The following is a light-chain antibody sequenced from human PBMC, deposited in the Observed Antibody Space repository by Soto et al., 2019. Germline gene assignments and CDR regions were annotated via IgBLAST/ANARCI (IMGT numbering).Light chain of an antibody. V-gene: IGKV1-39*01. CDR2: ATS. CDR3: QQSYSTPWT. Sequence: DIQMTQSPSSLSASVGDRVTITCRASQSISTYLNWYQHKPGKAPKLLIYATSTLHSGVPTGFSGSGSGTDFTLTINSVQPEDYATYYCQQSYSTPWTVGQGTKVEIQ. J-gene: IGKJ1*01. CDR1: QSISTY.